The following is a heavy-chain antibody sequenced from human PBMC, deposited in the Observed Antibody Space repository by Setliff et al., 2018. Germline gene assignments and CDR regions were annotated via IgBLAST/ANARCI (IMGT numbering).Heavy chain of an antibody. CDR1: GGSISSSSYY. J-gene: IGHJ4*02. CDR2: IYYSGST. D-gene: IGHD3-3*01. V-gene: IGHV4-39*07. CDR3: ARRETYYNFWSGDYAY. Sequence: SETLSLTCTVSGGSISSSSYYWGWIRQPPGKGLEWIGSIYYSGSTYYNPSLKSRVTISVDTSKNQFSLKLSPVTAADTAVYYCARRETYYNFWSGDYAYWGQGTLVTVSS.